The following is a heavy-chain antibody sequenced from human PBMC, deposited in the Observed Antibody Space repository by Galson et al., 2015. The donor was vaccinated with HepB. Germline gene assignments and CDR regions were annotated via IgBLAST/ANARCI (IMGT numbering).Heavy chain of an antibody. Sequence: SLRLSCAASGFTFSTYGMNWVRQAPGKGLEWVSSISSRSSYIYYADSVKGRFTISRDNAKNSLYLQMNSLRAEDTAVYYWARATELSSPGDYWGQGTLVTVSS. CDR2: ISSRSSYI. V-gene: IGHV3-21*01. CDR1: GFTFSTYG. J-gene: IGHJ4*02. D-gene: IGHD1-26*01. CDR3: ARATELSSPGDY.